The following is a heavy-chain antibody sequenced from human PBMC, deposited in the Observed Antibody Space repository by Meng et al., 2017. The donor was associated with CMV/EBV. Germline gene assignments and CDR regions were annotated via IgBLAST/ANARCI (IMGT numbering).Heavy chain of an antibody. J-gene: IGHJ4*02. CDR1: GYTFTGYY. V-gene: IGHV1-2*02. Sequence: ASVTVSCKASGYTFTGYYMHWVRQAPGQGLEWMGWINPNSGGTNYAQKFQGRVTMTRDTSISTAYMELSRLRSDDTAVYYCASLGGDIAVAGIGGDYWGQGNLVTVSS. CDR3: ASLGGDIAVAGIGGDY. CDR2: INPNSGGT. D-gene: IGHD6-19*01.